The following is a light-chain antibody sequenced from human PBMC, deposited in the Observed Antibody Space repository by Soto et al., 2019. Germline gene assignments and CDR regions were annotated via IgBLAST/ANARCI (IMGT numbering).Light chain of an antibody. V-gene: IGKV3-20*01. CDR2: GAS. J-gene: IGKJ1*01. CDR1: QSVSSSN. CDR3: QQYGSSST. Sequence: EVVLTQSPGTLSLSPGGRATLYCRASQSVSSSNLAWYQQKPGQAPSLLIYGASTRATGTPARFSGSGSGRDVALTIRGMEPEDFAMYYCQQYGSSSTFGQGTKVDI.